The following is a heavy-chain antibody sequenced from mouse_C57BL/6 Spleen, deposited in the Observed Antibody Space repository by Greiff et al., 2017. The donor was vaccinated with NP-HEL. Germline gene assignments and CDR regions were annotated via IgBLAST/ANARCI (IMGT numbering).Heavy chain of an antibody. V-gene: IGHV1-80*01. CDR2: IYPGDGDT. Sequence: QVQLQQSGAELVKPGASVKISCKASGYAFSSYWMNWVKQRPGKGLEWIGQIYPGDGDTNYNGKFKGKATLTADKSSSTAYMQLSSLTSEDSAVYFCARWVTTVVATFPDYWGQGTTLTVSS. D-gene: IGHD1-1*01. J-gene: IGHJ2*01. CDR1: GYAFSSYW. CDR3: ARWVTTVVATFPDY.